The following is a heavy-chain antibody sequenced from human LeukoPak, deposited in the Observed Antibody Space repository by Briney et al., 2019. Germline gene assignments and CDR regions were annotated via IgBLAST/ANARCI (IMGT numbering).Heavy chain of an antibody. D-gene: IGHD3-10*01. CDR2: IWYDGSNK. J-gene: IGHJ4*02. Sequence: GRSQRLSCAASGFTFSSYGMHWVRQAPGKGLEWVAVIWYDGSNKYYADSVKGRFTISRDNSKNTLYLQMNSLRAEDTAVYYCARDRRGSGSFDYWGQGTLVTVSS. CDR3: ARDRRGSGSFDY. CDR1: GFTFSSYG. V-gene: IGHV3-33*01.